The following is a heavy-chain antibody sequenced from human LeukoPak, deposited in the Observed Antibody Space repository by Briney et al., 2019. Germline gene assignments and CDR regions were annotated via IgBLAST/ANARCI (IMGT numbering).Heavy chain of an antibody. Sequence: GASVKVSCKASGYTFTGYYMHWVRQAPGQGLEWMGWTNPNVGGTNYAQKFQGRVTMTRETSISTAYMELSRLRSEDTAVYYCARVHCSSTSCYLDAFDIWGQGTMVTVSS. CDR2: TNPNVGGT. CDR3: ARVHCSSTSCYLDAFDI. CDR1: GYTFTGYY. J-gene: IGHJ3*02. V-gene: IGHV1-2*02. D-gene: IGHD2-2*01.